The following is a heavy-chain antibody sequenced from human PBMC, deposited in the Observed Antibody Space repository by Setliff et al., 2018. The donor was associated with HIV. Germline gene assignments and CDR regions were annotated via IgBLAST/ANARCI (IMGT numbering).Heavy chain of an antibody. J-gene: IGHJ4*02. CDR2: ISSSSSSI. CDR3: VRGSGYYYFDN. CDR1: GFTFNGYA. Sequence: PGGSLRLSCVGSGFTFNGYAMNWVRQAPGKGLEWVSYISSSSSSIYYGDSVKGRFTISRDNAKNMLYLQMNSLSADDTAVYDCVRGSGYYYFDNWGQGALVTVSS. D-gene: IGHD3-22*01. V-gene: IGHV3-48*01.